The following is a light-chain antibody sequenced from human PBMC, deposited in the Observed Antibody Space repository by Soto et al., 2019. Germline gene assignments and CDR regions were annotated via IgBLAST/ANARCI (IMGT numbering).Light chain of an antibody. CDR2: DAS. V-gene: IGKV3-11*01. Sequence: EIVLTQSPATLSLSPGERATLSCRASQSLDNYLAWYQHKHGQAPRLLNYDASPRATDIPARFSGSGSGTDFTLTNSSPEPDACTVYYCQQRGHWPSFGRGTKVEIK. J-gene: IGKJ4*01. CDR3: QQRGHWPS. CDR1: QSLDNY.